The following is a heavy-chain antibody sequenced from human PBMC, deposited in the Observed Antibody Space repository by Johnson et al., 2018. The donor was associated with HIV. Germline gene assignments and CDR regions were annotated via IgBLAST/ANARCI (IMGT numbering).Heavy chain of an antibody. CDR3: ARVGYSNYGWGAFDI. J-gene: IGHJ3*02. D-gene: IGHD4-11*01. V-gene: IGHV3-11*01. CDR1: GFNFSNAW. Sequence: QVLLVESGGGVVQPGMSLRLSCAASGFNFSNAWMSWVRQAPGKGPEWISYIRTSSSTIYYADSVKGRFTISRDNAKNSLYLQMNSLRAEDTALYYCARVGYSNYGWGAFDIWGQGTMVTVSS. CDR2: IRTSSSTI.